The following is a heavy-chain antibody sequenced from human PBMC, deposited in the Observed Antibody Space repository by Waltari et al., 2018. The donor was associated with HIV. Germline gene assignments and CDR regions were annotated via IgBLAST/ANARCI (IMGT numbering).Heavy chain of an antibody. V-gene: IGHV1-69*04. D-gene: IGHD4-17*01. CDR1: GGAFKNYD. Sequence: QVRPVQSGAEVKEPGSSVKVSCEASGGAFKNYDISWVRQAPGQGLEWVGRIIPLLKIADYAQNYQGRVTITADKSTSTTYMELSSLRSEDTAVYYCARVSTVGYYYGMDVWGQGTTVTVSS. J-gene: IGHJ6*02. CDR2: IIPLLKIA. CDR3: ARVSTVGYYYGMDV.